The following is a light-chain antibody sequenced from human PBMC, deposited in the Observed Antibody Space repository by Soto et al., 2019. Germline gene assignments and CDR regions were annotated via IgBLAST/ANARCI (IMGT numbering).Light chain of an antibody. CDR1: SGHSNYA. CDR2: LNSDGSY. V-gene: IGLV4-69*01. CDR3: LLSYSGGRV. Sequence: QSVLTQSPSASASLGASVTLTCTLSSGHSNYAIAWHQQQPEKGPRYLIRLNSDGSYDKGDGIPDRFSGSTSGAERYLSISSLQSEDEADYYCLLSYSGGRVFGGGTKLTVL. J-gene: IGLJ3*02.